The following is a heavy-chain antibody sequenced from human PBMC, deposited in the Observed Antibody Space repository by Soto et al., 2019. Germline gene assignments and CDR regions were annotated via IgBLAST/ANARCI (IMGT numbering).Heavy chain of an antibody. CDR3: ARLSRAVTGFGAFDI. V-gene: IGHV5-51*01. J-gene: IGHJ3*02. CDR2: IYPGDSDT. Sequence: PGESLKISCRGSGYSFTSYWIDWVRQMPGKGLEWMGIIYPGDSDTRYSPSFQGQVTISADKSISTAYLQWSSLKASDTAMYYCARLSRAVTGFGAFDIWGQGTMVTVSS. D-gene: IGHD3-10*01. CDR1: GYSFTSYW.